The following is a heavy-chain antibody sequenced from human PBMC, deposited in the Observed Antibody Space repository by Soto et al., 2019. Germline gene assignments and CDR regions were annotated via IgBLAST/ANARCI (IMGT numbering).Heavy chain of an antibody. Sequence: SYTLSLPCAVSGYSISSGYYWGWIRQPPGKGLEWIESIFQSEPTYGNPSLKSRLTISVDMSKNPFSLKVTSVTAADTVVYYCARLLDDRRGYYYFDYWRQGTLPTVSS. CDR1: GYSISSGYY. CDR3: ARLLDDRRGYYYFDY. D-gene: IGHD3-22*01. CDR2: IFQSEPT. V-gene: IGHV4-38-2*01. J-gene: IGHJ4*02.